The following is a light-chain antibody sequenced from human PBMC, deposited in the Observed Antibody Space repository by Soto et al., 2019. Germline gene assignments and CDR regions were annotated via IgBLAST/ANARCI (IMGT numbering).Light chain of an antibody. CDR1: QSVSSY. J-gene: IGKJ5*01. CDR3: QQRSNWPLT. Sequence: EIVWTQSPATLSLSPGERATLSCRASQSVSSYLAWYQQKPGQAPRLLIYDASNRATGIPARFSGSGSGTDFTLIISSLEPEDFAVYYCQQRSNWPLTFGQGTRLEIK. V-gene: IGKV3-11*01. CDR2: DAS.